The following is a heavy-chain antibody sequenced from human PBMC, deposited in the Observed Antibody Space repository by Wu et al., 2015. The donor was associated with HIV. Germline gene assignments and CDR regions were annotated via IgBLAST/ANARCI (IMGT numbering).Heavy chain of an antibody. CDR2: SNAGNGNT. V-gene: IGHV1-3*02. CDR1: GYTFTSYA. J-gene: IGHJ6*03. D-gene: IGHD5-24*01. Sequence: QVQLVQSGAEVKKPGASVKVSCKASGYTFTSYAMHWVRQAPGQRLEWMGWSNAGNGNTKYSQEFQGRVTITRDTSASTAYMELSSLRSDDTAVYYCARGHRGNYYYYYYMDVWGKGTTVTVSS. CDR3: ARGHRGNYYYYYYMDV.